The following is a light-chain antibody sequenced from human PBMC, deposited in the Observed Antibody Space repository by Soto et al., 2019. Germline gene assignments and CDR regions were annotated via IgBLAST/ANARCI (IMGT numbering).Light chain of an antibody. J-gene: IGLJ1*01. CDR3: ASSTSDSLYV. CDR2: EVN. V-gene: IGLV2-8*01. CDR1: SSDVGGYNY. Sequence: QSALTQPPSASGSPGQSVTISCTGTSSDVGGYNYVSWYQQHPGKAPKVIIYEVNKRPSGVPDRFSGSKSGSTASLTVSGLQPEDEADYFCASSTSDSLYVFGTGTKLTVL.